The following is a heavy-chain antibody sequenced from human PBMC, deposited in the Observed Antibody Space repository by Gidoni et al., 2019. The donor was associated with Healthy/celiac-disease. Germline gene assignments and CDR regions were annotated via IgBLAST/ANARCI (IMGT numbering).Heavy chain of an antibody. CDR1: GYSFTSYW. CDR2: IYPGDSDT. V-gene: IGHV5-51*01. J-gene: IGHJ6*02. Sequence: EVQLVQSGAEVQKPGASLKISCKGSGYSFTSYWIGWVRQMPGKGLEWMGIIYPGDSDTRYSPSFQGQVTISADKSISTAYLQWSSRKASDTAMYYCARHNGYSSSWYYYYYGMDVWGQGTTVTVSS. CDR3: ARHNGYSSSWYYYYYGMDV. D-gene: IGHD6-13*01.